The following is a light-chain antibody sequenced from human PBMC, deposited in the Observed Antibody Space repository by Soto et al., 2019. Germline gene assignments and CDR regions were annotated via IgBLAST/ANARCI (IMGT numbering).Light chain of an antibody. V-gene: IGKV1-33*01. CDR3: QQYDTLPVT. CDR2: DAS. Sequence: DIQMTQSPSSLSASVGDRVTITCLASQDISNHLNWYQQKPGKAPKLQIYDASNLETGVPSRISGSGSGTDFTFTISSLQPEDIATYYCQQYDTLPVTFVPWTKVDIK. J-gene: IGKJ3*01. CDR1: QDISNH.